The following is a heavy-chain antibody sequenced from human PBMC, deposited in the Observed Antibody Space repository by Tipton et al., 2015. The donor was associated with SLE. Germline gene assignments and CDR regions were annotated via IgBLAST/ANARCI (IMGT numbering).Heavy chain of an antibody. J-gene: IGHJ4*02. Sequence: SLRLSCAASGFTFSSYRMNWVRQAPGRGPEWISYISLSSSTIQYADSVKGRFTISRDNAKNSLYLQMSRLRAEDTAVYYCARTYSSSWYGAYFDLWGQGTLVTVSP. D-gene: IGHD6-13*01. V-gene: IGHV3-48*01. CDR3: ARTYSSSWYGAYFDL. CDR1: GFTFSSYR. CDR2: ISLSSSTI.